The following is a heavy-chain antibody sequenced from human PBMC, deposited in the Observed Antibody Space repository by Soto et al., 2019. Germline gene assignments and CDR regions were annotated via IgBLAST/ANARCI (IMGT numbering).Heavy chain of an antibody. V-gene: IGHV3-9*01. CDR3: AKDGFVAVAGYFDY. Sequence: EVQLVESGGGLVQPGRSLRLSCAASGFTFDDYAMHWVRQAPGKGLEWVSGISWNSGSIGYADSVKGRFTISRDNAKNSLYLQINSLRAEDTALYYCAKDGFVAVAGYFDYWGQGTLVTVSS. CDR2: ISWNSGSI. CDR1: GFTFDDYA. J-gene: IGHJ4*02. D-gene: IGHD6-19*01.